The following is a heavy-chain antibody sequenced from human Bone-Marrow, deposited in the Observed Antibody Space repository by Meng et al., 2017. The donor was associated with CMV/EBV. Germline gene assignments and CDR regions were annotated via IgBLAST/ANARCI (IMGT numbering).Heavy chain of an antibody. CDR1: GFTFSSYA. V-gene: IGHV3-30-3*01. CDR3: ARVQTTVVTPPIPFGY. Sequence: LSLTCAASGFTFSSYAMHWVRQAPGKGLEWVAVISYDGSNKYYADSVKGRFTISRDNAKNSLYLQMNSLRAEDTAVYYCARVQTTVVTPPIPFGYWGQGTLVTVSS. J-gene: IGHJ4*02. D-gene: IGHD4-23*01. CDR2: ISYDGSNK.